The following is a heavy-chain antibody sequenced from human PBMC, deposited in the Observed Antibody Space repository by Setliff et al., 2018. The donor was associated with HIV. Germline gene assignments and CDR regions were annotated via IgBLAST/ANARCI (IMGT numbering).Heavy chain of an antibody. J-gene: IGHJ4*02. CDR2: IDPNSGGT. CDR1: GYTFSDYY. V-gene: IGHV1-2*02. Sequence: ASVKVSCKASGYTFSDYYMHWVRQAPGQGLEWMGWIDPNSGGTNYAQKFQGRVTMTWDTSTSTGYMEVYRLRSDDTAVYFCARSCRSSGYCHFDYWGQGTLVTVPQ. D-gene: IGHD3-22*01. CDR3: ARSCRSSGYCHFDY.